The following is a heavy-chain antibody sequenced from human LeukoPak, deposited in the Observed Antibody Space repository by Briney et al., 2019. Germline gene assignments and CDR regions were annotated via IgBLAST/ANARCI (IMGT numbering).Heavy chain of an antibody. D-gene: IGHD1-26*01. Sequence: GGSLRLSCAATGFTFRKHWMSWVRQAVGKGLECVAKIREDGNEKHYVDPVKGRFTISRDNAKNSLFLQMNNLRVDDTAVYYCARDYRGGWNDYWGQGTLVTVSS. CDR3: ARDYRGGWNDY. J-gene: IGHJ4*02. V-gene: IGHV3-7*01. CDR2: IREDGNEK. CDR1: GFTFRKHW.